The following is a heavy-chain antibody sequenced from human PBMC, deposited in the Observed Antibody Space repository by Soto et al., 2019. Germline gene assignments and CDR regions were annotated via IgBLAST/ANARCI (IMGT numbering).Heavy chain of an antibody. CDR3: AKNPHFDFCSGYHYYFDL. D-gene: IGHD3-3*01. CDR1: GFIPDTYA. V-gene: IGHV3-23*01. CDR2: ISGSGSRS. Sequence: PGGSLRLSCAASGFIPDTYAMSWVRQAPGKGLEWVSTISGSGSRSYYADSVKGRFTMSRDNSKNTLYLQMNSLRAEDTAVYYCAKNPHFDFCSGYHYYFDLWGQGALVTVSS. J-gene: IGHJ4*02.